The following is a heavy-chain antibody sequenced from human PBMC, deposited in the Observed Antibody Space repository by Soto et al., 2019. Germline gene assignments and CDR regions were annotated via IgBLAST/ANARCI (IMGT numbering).Heavy chain of an antibody. J-gene: IGHJ6*02. CDR2: IWYDGSYH. CDR1: GFTFNKYG. V-gene: IGHV3-33*01. Sequence: QVQLVDSGGGVVQPGRSLRLSCAASGFTFNKYGMHWVRQAPDKGLEWVAVIWYDGSYHSYADSVQGRFSISRDNSKNTMYLQMNSLRAEDTAVYYCARDRAYHYYGMDVWGQGTTVTVSS. CDR3: ARDRAYHYYGMDV.